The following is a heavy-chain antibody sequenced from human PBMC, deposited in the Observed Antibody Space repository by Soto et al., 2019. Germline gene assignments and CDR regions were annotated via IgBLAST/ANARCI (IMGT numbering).Heavy chain of an antibody. J-gene: IGHJ4*02. CDR3: AHRPGRVVPAAMRIMYFDY. CDR1: GFSLSTSGVG. V-gene: IGHV2-5*02. Sequence: ESGPTLVNPTQTLTLTCTFSGFSLSTSGVGVGWIRQPPGKALEWLALIYWDDDKRYSPSLKSRLTITKDTSKNQVVLTMTNMDPVDTATYYCAHRPGRVVPAAMRIMYFDYWGQGTLVTVSS. CDR2: IYWDDDK. D-gene: IGHD2-2*01.